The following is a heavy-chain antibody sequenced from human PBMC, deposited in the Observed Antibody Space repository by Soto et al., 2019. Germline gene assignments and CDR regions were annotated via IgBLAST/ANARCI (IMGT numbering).Heavy chain of an antibody. CDR1: GGSISSGGYS. V-gene: IGHV4-30-2*01. Sequence: SETLSLTCAVSGGSISSGGYSWSWIRQPPGKGLEWIGYIYHSGSTYYNPSLKSRVTISVDRSKNQFSLKLSSVTAADKAVYYCARDTDYGGNFGSFDYWGQGTLVTVSS. D-gene: IGHD4-17*01. CDR3: ARDTDYGGNFGSFDY. CDR2: IYHSGST. J-gene: IGHJ4*02.